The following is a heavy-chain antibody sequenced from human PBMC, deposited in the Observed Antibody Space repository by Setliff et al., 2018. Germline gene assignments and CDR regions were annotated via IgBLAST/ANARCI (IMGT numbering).Heavy chain of an antibody. J-gene: IGHJ4*02. V-gene: IGHV1-2*02. CDR2: INPNTGGS. Sequence: ASVKVSCKASRYTFTEYSIHWVRQAPGQGLEWMGWINPNTGGSNYAQKFQGRVTMTTDTSISTAYMEMSRLTSDDTAVYYCAKVNYYDKSAYLPFDYWGQGTQVTVSS. CDR3: AKVNYYDKSAYLPFDY. CDR1: RYTFTEYS. D-gene: IGHD3-22*01.